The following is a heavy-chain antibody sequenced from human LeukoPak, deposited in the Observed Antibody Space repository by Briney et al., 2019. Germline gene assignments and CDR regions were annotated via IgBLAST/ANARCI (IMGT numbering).Heavy chain of an antibody. CDR3: ARDASGSLNYDSSGYSD. CDR2: IYYSGST. CDR1: GGSISSGGYY. D-gene: IGHD3-22*01. V-gene: IGHV4-31*03. J-gene: IGHJ4*02. Sequence: SQTLSLTCTVSGGSISSGGYYWSWIRQHPVKGLEWIGYIYYSGSTYYNPSLKSRVTISVDTSKNQFSLKLSSVTAADTAVYYCARDASGSLNYDSSGYSDWGQGTLVTVSS.